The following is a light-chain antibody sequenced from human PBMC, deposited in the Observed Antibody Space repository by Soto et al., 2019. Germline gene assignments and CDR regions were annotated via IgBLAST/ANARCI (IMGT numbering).Light chain of an antibody. V-gene: IGKV3D-20*02. CDR3: QQRSNWPPIT. CDR1: QSVSSSY. Sequence: EIVLTQSPGTLSLSPGERATLSCRASQSVSSSYLAWYQQKPGQAPRLLISGASGRATGIPVRFSSGGSETDFTLTISSLEPEDFAVYYCQQRSNWPPITFGQGTRLEIK. CDR2: GAS. J-gene: IGKJ5*01.